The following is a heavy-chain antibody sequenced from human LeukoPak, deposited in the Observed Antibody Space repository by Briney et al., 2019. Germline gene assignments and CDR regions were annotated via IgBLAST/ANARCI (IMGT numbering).Heavy chain of an antibody. V-gene: IGHV4-39*01. J-gene: IGHJ4*02. CDR2: IHYGGIT. CDR3: ARRGSSGFLYYFDY. CDR1: GGSIRSSDDY. Sequence: PSETLSLTCTVFGGSIRSSDDYWGWIRQPPGKGLEWIVSIHYGGITYYNPSLKSRVTISVDTSKNQFSLKLSSVTAADTAVYYCARRGSSGFLYYFDYWGQGILVTVSS. D-gene: IGHD6-19*01.